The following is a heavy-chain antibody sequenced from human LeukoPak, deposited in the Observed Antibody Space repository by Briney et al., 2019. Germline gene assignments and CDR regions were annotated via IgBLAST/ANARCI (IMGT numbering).Heavy chain of an antibody. J-gene: IGHJ4*02. CDR2: FSSGTGSYI. D-gene: IGHD6-6*01. CDR3: ARCSGVFGSSGY. V-gene: IGHV3-21*01. CDR1: GFSFSSYS. Sequence: GGSLRLSCVASGFSFSSYSMNWVRQAPGKGLEWVSTFSSGTGSYIYYADSVRGRFTISRDNAKNSLYLQMNSLRAEDTAVYYCARCSGVFGSSGYWGQGTLVTVSS.